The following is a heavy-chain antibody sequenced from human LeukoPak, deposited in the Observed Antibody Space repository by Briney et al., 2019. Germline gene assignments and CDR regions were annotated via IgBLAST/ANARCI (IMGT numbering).Heavy chain of an antibody. D-gene: IGHD6-19*01. J-gene: IGHJ4*02. Sequence: SETLSLTCTVSGGSISSGGYYWSWIRQPPGKGLEWIGYIYHSGSTYYNPSLKSRVTISVDRSKNQFSLKLSSVTAADTAVYYCATYSSGRYDYWGQGTLVTVSS. CDR3: ATYSSGRYDY. V-gene: IGHV4-30-2*01. CDR1: GGSISSGGYY. CDR2: IYHSGST.